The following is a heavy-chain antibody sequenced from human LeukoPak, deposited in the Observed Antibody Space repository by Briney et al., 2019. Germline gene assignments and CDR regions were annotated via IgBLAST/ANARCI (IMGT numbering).Heavy chain of an antibody. CDR2: VSGSGSST. J-gene: IGHJ4*02. Sequence: GGSVRLSCVASGCTFSSYVMSWVRQAPRKGLEWVSVVSGSGSSTDYADSVKGRFTISRDNSKNTLYLQMSSLSAEDTAVYYCAKMNVLTGYYTPNFDFWGQGTLVTVSS. D-gene: IGHD3-9*01. CDR1: GCTFSSYV. CDR3: AKMNVLTGYYTPNFDF. V-gene: IGHV3-23*01.